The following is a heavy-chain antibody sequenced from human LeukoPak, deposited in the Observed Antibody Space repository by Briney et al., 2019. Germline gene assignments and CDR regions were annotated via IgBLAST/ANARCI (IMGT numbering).Heavy chain of an antibody. CDR1: GFTFSAYW. CDR2: IKHDGTEM. CDR3: ARDADRELYDY. V-gene: IGHV3-7*01. D-gene: IGHD3-10*01. Sequence: GGSLRLSCAASGFTFSAYWMSWVRQAPGKGLEWVADIKHDGTEMHYVDSVKGRFTISRDNAKNSLFLQMNSLRGEDTAVYYCARDADRELYDYWGQGTLVTVSS. J-gene: IGHJ4*02.